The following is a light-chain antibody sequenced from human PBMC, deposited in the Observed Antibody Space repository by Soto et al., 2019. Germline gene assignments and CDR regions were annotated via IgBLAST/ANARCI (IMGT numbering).Light chain of an antibody. CDR2: GAS. CDR3: QQYGSSPLT. Sequence: EIVLTQSPGTLSLSPGERATLSCRASESVSDNYLAWYQQSSGQAPRLVIYGASSRASAVPARFSGSGSGADFTLTISRLEPEDFAVYYCQQYGSSPLTFGGGTKVDIK. J-gene: IGKJ4*01. V-gene: IGKV3-20*01. CDR1: ESVSDNY.